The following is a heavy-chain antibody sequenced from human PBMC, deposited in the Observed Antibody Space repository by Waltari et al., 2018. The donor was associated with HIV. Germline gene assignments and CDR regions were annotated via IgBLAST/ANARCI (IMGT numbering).Heavy chain of an antibody. Sequence: QVQLVQSGAEVKQPGASVKVSCKVSGYTLTELSMHWVRQAPGKGLEWMGGCDPEDGETIYAQKFQGRVTMTEDTSTDTAYMELSSLRSEDTAVYYCATDLSSSGWYGPFDYWGQGTLVTVSS. V-gene: IGHV1-24*01. D-gene: IGHD6-19*01. CDR1: GYTLTELS. CDR2: CDPEDGET. CDR3: ATDLSSSGWYGPFDY. J-gene: IGHJ4*02.